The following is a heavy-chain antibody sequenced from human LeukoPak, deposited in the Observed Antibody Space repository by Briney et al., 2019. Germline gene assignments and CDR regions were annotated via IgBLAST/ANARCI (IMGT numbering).Heavy chain of an antibody. V-gene: IGHV3-21*01. D-gene: IGHD3-10*01. CDR2: MRVSSGLI. CDR1: GFTFSFYS. J-gene: IGHJ4*02. CDR3: AREFGGSASGAGY. Sequence: GGSLRLSCAASGFTFSFYSMNWVRQAPGKGLEWVSSMRVSSGLIYYADSVKGRFTGSRDNAKNSLYLQMNSLRAEDTAVYYCAREFGGSASGAGYWGQGTLVTVSS.